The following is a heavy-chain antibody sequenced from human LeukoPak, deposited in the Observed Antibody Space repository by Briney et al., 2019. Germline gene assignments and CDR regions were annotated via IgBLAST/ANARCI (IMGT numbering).Heavy chain of an antibody. Sequence: ASVKVSCKASGYTFTGYYLHWVRQAPGQGFEWMRWIHPNSGGTNYAQKFQGRVTMTRDTSISTAYMELSSLRSDDTAVYYCARLAAVPGWGQGTLVTVSS. J-gene: IGHJ1*01. CDR3: ARLAAVPG. CDR1: GYTFTGYY. V-gene: IGHV1-2*02. D-gene: IGHD6-19*01. CDR2: IHPNSGGT.